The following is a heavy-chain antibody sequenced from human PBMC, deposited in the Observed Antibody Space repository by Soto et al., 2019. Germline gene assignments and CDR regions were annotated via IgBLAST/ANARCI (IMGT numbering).Heavy chain of an antibody. Sequence: QVQLVQSGAEVRKPGASVKVSCKASGYTFPNYGIIWVGQAPGQGLEWMAWISANNGNTKYAQKFQDRVTMTTDTSTTTAYMELRSLRSDDTAVYYCARLKQLVFMDVWGQGTTVTVSS. V-gene: IGHV1-18*01. CDR2: ISANNGNT. J-gene: IGHJ6*02. D-gene: IGHD6-13*01. CDR1: GYTFPNYG. CDR3: ARLKQLVFMDV.